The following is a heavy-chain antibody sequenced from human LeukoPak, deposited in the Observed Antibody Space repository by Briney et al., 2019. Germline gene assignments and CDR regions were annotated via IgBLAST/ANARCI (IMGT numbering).Heavy chain of an antibody. Sequence: PGGSLRLSCAASGFTFDDYAMHWVRQAPGKGLEWVSGISWNGGTIGYADSVKGRFTISRDNAKNSLHLQMNSLRTEDMALYYCAKDRSVALAAAGDNAFDIWGQGTMVTVSS. J-gene: IGHJ3*02. D-gene: IGHD6-13*01. CDR3: AKDRSVALAAAGDNAFDI. V-gene: IGHV3-9*03. CDR2: ISWNGGTI. CDR1: GFTFDDYA.